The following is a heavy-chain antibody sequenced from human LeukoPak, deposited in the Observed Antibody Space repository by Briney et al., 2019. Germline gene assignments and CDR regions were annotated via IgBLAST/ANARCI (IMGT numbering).Heavy chain of an antibody. CDR1: GFTFSNAW. Sequence: PGGSLRLSCAASGFTFSNAWMSWVRQAPGKGLEWVGRIKSKTDGGTTDYAAPVKGRFTISRDDSKNTLYLQMNSLKTEDTAVYYCTTDESSSSWYFQPYYYYCMDVWGKGTTVTISS. CDR3: TTDESSSSWYFQPYYYYCMDV. D-gene: IGHD6-13*01. J-gene: IGHJ6*03. CDR2: IKSKTDGGTT. V-gene: IGHV3-15*01.